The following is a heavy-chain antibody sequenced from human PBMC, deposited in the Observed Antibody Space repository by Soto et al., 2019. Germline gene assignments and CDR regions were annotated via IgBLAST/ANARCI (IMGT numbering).Heavy chain of an antibody. CDR3: AKVTSSGWYSLDY. CDR1: GFTFSSYG. V-gene: IGHV3-30*18. D-gene: IGHD6-19*01. CDR2: ISYDGSNK. Sequence: QVQLVESGGGVVQPGRSLRLSCAASGFTFSSYGMHWVRQAPGKGLEWVAVISYDGSNKYYADSVKGRFTISRDNSKNTLYLQMNSLRAEDTAVYYCAKVTSSGWYSLDYWGQGTLVTVSS. J-gene: IGHJ4*02.